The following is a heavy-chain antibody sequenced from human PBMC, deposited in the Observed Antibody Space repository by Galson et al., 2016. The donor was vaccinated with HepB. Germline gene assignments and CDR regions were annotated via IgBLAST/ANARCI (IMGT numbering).Heavy chain of an antibody. CDR3: ARVAWECTSTSRYDS. CDR1: GFTFGGYA. Sequence: SLRLSCAASGFTFGGYAMHWVRQAPGKGLEWVSFISYDGSNTMYADSVKGRFTISRDNSINTLFLQMDRLTSDDTALYYCARVAWECTSTSRYDSWGQGTLVTVSS. J-gene: IGHJ4*02. V-gene: IGHV3-30*04. D-gene: IGHD2-2*01. CDR2: ISYDGSNT.